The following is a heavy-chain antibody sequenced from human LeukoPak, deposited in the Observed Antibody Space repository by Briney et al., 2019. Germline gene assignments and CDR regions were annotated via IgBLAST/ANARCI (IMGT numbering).Heavy chain of an antibody. D-gene: IGHD3-22*01. J-gene: IGHJ3*02. CDR2: IYYSEST. CDR1: GGSISSSSYY. Sequence: PSETLSLTCTVSGGSISSSSYYWAWIRQPPWNGLEWFGSIYYSESTHNNSSLKSRATMSVATSQYSFSLTLSSVTAADTAVYYCARHGSDYYDSSVGTFDIWGQGTMVTVSS. CDR3: ARHGSDYYDSSVGTFDI. V-gene: IGHV4-39*01.